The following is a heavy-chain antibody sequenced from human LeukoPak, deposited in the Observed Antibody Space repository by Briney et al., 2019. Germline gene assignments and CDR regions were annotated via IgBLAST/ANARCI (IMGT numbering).Heavy chain of an antibody. CDR1: GGSFSGYY. CDR3: ARDDSYCSGGSCRNPYGMDV. D-gene: IGHD2-15*01. J-gene: IGHJ6*02. CDR2: INHSGST. Sequence: SETLSLTCAVYGGSFSGYYWSWIRQPPGKGLEWIGEINHSGSTNYNPSLKSRVTISVDTSKNQFSLKLSSVTAADTAVYYCARDDSYCSGGSCRNPYGMDVWGQGTTVTFSS. V-gene: IGHV4-34*01.